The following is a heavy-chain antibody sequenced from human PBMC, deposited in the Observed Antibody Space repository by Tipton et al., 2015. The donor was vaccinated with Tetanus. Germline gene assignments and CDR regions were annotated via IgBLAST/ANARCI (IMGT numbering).Heavy chain of an antibody. D-gene: IGHD2-8*02. CDR1: GDSVSGYY. J-gene: IGHJ1*01. V-gene: IGHV4-59*02. CDR3: AGVTAQRTELYFEH. CDR2: VYYTGDT. Sequence: TLSLTCTASGDSVSGYYWSWIRQPPGKGLEWVGYVYYTGDTNYNPSLKSRVTISMDRSENQISLKMTSVTAADTAVYYCAGVTAQRTELYFEHWGQGTQVTVSS.